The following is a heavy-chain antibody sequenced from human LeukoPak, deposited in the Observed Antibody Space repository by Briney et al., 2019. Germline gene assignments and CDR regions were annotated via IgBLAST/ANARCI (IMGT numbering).Heavy chain of an antibody. J-gene: IGHJ4*02. CDR2: INPNSVNT. V-gene: IGHV1-8*03. CDR1: GYTFTSYD. CDR3: ARVHRRELLWLGELSGEYDY. D-gene: IGHD3-10*01. Sequence: ASVKVSRKASGYTFTSYDINWVRQAPGQGLEWMGWINPNSVNTGYAQKFQGRVTITRNTSISTAYMELSSLRSEDTAVYYCARVHRRELLWLGELSGEYDYWGQGTLVTVSS.